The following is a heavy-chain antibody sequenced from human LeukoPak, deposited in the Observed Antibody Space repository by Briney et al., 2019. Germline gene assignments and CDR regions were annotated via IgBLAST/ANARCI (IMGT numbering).Heavy chain of an antibody. V-gene: IGHV3-43D*03. CDR3: AKASGTYLYYFDY. D-gene: IGHD1-26*01. CDR1: RFTFDDHA. Sequence: GGSLRPSCAASRFTFDDHAMHWVRQAPGKGLEWVSLISWDGGSTYYADSVKGRFTFSRDNSKNSLYLQMNSLRAEDTALYYCAKASGTYLYYFDYWGQGTLVTVSS. CDR2: ISWDGGST. J-gene: IGHJ4*02.